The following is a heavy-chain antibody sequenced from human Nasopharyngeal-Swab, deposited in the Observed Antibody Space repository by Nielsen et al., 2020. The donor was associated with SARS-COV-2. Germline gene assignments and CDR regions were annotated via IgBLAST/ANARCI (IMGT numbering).Heavy chain of an antibody. CDR1: GDSIAYSTFY. Sequence: SETLSLTCTVSGDSIAYSTFYWGWIRQPPGKGLEWIGNIYYNGNTYQNPSLKSRLTISVDKSKNQFSLQLGSVTAADTAAYYCVRSSSWYYFDYWAQGTQVTVSS. CDR2: IYYNGNT. CDR3: VRSSSWYYFDY. D-gene: IGHD6-13*01. V-gene: IGHV4-39*01. J-gene: IGHJ4*02.